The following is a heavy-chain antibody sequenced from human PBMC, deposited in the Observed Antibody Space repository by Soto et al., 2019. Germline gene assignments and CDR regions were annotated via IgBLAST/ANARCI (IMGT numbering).Heavy chain of an antibody. CDR3: ARRPLGPYGMDV. V-gene: IGHV4-39*01. CDR2: IYYSGST. J-gene: IGHJ6*02. D-gene: IGHD3-16*02. CDR1: GGSISSSSYY. Sequence: QLQLQESGPGLVKPSETLSLTCTVSGGSISSSSYYWGWIRQPPGKGLEWIGSIYYSGSTYYNPSLKSRVPISVDTSKNQFSLKLSSVTATDTAVYYCARRPLGPYGMDVWGQGTTVTVSS.